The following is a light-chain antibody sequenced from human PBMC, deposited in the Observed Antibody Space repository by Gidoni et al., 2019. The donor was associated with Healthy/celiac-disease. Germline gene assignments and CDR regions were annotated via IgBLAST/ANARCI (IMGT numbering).Light chain of an antibody. Sequence: QSVLTQSPSVSGAPGQRVTISCTGSSSNIGAGYEVHWYQQLPGTAPKLLIYGNSNRPSGVPDRFSGSKSGTSASLAITGLQAEDEADYYCQSYDSSLSGSGVFGTGTKVT. V-gene: IGLV1-40*01. CDR3: QSYDSSLSGSGV. CDR1: SSNIGAGYE. CDR2: GNS. J-gene: IGLJ1*01.